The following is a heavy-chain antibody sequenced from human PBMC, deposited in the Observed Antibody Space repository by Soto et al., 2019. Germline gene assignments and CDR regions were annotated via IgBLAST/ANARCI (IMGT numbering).Heavy chain of an antibody. J-gene: IGHJ5*01. Sequence: QVQLQESGPGLVKPSETLSLTCNVSGASITTYYWSWIRPPPGQGLEWFGYIYCSGNINYNPALKSRVTIAVDTSKHQFSLKLSSVTAADSAVYYCSRHGATNWGGFFVSWGLGTLVSVSS. V-gene: IGHV4-59*08. CDR3: SRHGATNWGGFFVS. CDR1: GASITTYY. CDR2: IYCSGNI. D-gene: IGHD7-27*01.